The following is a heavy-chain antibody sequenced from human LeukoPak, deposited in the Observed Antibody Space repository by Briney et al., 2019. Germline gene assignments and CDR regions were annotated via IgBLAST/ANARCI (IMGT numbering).Heavy chain of an antibody. J-gene: IGHJ4*02. CDR2: IKQDGSEK. CDR3: ARDILELRSDY. CDR1: GFTFSSYW. Sequence: PGGSLRLSCAASGFTFSSYWMSWVRQAPGKGLEWVANIKQDGSEKYYVDSVKGRFTISRDSAKNSLYLQMNSLRAEDTAVYYCARDILELRSDYWGQGTLVTVSS. V-gene: IGHV3-7*01. D-gene: IGHD1-7*01.